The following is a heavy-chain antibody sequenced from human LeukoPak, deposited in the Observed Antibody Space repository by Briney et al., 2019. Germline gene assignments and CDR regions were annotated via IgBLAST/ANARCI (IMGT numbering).Heavy chain of an antibody. CDR2: ISSSGSTI. D-gene: IGHD3-10*02. V-gene: IGHV3-48*03. Sequence: GGSLRLSCAASGFTFSTYWMSWVRHTPVKGLEWVSYISSSGSTIYYADSVKGRFTISRDNAKNSLYLQMNSLRAEDTAVYYCAELGITMIGGVWGKGTTVTISS. J-gene: IGHJ6*04. CDR1: GFTFSTYW. CDR3: AELGITMIGGV.